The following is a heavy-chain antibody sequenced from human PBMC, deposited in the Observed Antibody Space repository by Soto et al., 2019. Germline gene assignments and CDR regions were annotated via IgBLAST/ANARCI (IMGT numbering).Heavy chain of an antibody. CDR1: GGSLSPNY. D-gene: IGHD2-21*01. CDR3: ASLGAYYQSLDP. Sequence: QVHLQESGPGLVKPSETLSLTCTVSGGSLSPNYWTWIRQPPGKGLVWVGYIYFGGTTSYNPSLRRRVTISLETSNSQFPLRLSSVTAAGTAVYYCASLGAYYQSLDPWGPGTLVTVSS. V-gene: IGHV4-4*09. J-gene: IGHJ5*02. CDR2: IYFGGTT.